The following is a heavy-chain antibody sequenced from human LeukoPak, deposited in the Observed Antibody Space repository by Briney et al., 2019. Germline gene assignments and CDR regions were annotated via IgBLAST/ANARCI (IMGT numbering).Heavy chain of an antibody. CDR2: ISSSGSTT. D-gene: IGHD5-18*01. CDR1: GFTFRSYE. CDR3: ARGDTETIHLDY. J-gene: IGHJ4*02. Sequence: GGSLRLSCAASGFTFRSYEMNWVRQAPGKGLEWVSYISSSGSTTFYADSVKGRFTISRDNAKKSLYLQMNSLRAEDTALYYCARGDTETIHLDYWGQGSLVTVSS. V-gene: IGHV3-48*03.